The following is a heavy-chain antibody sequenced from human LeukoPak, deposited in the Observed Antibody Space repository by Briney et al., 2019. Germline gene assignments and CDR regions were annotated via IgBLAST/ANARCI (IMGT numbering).Heavy chain of an antibody. D-gene: IGHD5-12*01. J-gene: IGHJ5*02. CDR3: ARVRRIGASLGWFDP. V-gene: IGHV4-34*01. CDR2: INHSGST. Sequence: PSETLSLTCTVSGVSISSYYWSWIRQPPGKGLEWIGEINHSGSTNYNPSLKSRVTISVDTSKNQFSLKLSSVTAADTAVYYCARVRRIGASLGWFDPWGQGTLVTVSS. CDR1: GVSISSYY.